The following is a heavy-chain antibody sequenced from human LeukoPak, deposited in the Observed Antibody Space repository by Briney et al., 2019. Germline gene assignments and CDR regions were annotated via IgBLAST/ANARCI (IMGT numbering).Heavy chain of an antibody. V-gene: IGHV3-21*01. Sequence: PGGSLRLSCAASGFTFSSYSMNWVRQAPGKGLEWVLSISSSSSYIYYADSVKGRCTISRDNAKNSLYLQMNSLRAEDTAVYYCARKGVYYYGMDVWGQGTTVTVSS. CDR3: ARKGVYYYGMDV. CDR2: ISSSSSYI. J-gene: IGHJ6*02. CDR1: GFTFSSYS.